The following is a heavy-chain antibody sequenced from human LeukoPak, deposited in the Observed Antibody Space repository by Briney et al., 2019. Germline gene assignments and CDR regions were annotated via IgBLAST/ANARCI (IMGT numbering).Heavy chain of an antibody. Sequence: GSLRLSCAASGFTFSDYYMSWIRQAPGKGLEWIGEINHSGSTNYNPSLKSRVTISVDTSKNQFSLKLSSVTAADTAVYYCARGRGGDYWGQGTLVTVSS. J-gene: IGHJ4*02. CDR1: GFTFSDYY. D-gene: IGHD4-23*01. V-gene: IGHV4-34*01. CDR3: ARGRGGDY. CDR2: INHSGST.